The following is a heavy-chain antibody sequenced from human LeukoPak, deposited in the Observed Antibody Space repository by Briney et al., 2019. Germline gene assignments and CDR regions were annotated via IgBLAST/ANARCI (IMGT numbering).Heavy chain of an antibody. Sequence: GGSLRLSCAASXFTFSVYWMSWVRQAPGKGLEWFANINQDGSEKYYVDSVKGRFSISRDNAKNSLFLQMNSLRDEDTAVYFCARSHRSFASGSGDYWGQGTLVTVSS. CDR2: INQDGSEK. D-gene: IGHD3-10*01. CDR3: ARSHRSFASGSGDY. J-gene: IGHJ4*02. CDR1: XFTFSVYW. V-gene: IGHV3-7*05.